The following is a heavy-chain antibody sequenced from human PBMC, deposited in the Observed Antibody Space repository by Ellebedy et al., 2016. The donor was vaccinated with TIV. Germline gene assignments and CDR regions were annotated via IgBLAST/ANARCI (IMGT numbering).Heavy chain of an antibody. CDR1: GYSFSIYW. CDR3: ARLDRSGSYSDY. J-gene: IGHJ4*02. CDR2: IYPGDSDI. V-gene: IGHV5-51*01. Sequence: GESLKISXKASGYSFSIYWIAWVRQMPGKGLEWMGIIYPGDSDIRYSPSFQGQVTFSADKSIGTAYLQWTGLKALDSAMYYCARLDRSGSYSDYWGQGTLVTVSS. D-gene: IGHD3-22*01.